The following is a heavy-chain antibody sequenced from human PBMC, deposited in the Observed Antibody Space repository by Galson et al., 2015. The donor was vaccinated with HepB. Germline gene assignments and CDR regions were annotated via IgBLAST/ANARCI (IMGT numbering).Heavy chain of an antibody. D-gene: IGHD2-15*01. Sequence: SLRLSCAASGFNFDDYGMHWVRQAPGKGLEWVSGITWNSVTVGYADSVKGRFTISRDNAKQYLFLQMNSLRAEDTALYYCAKAGDDIGYLDAFDIWGRGTMVTVAS. V-gene: IGHV3-9*01. CDR1: GFNFDDYG. CDR3: AKAGDDIGYLDAFDI. J-gene: IGHJ3*02. CDR2: ITWNSVTV.